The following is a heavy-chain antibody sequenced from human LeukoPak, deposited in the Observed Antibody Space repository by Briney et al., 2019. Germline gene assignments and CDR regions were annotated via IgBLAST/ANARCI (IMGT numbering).Heavy chain of an antibody. D-gene: IGHD3-10*01. CDR2: ISWNSGSI. CDR3: AKGIGVWNYGSTGY. CDR1: GFTFDDYA. V-gene: IGHV3-9*01. Sequence: GGSLRLSCAASGFTFDDYAMHWVRQAPGKGLEWVSGISWNSGSIGYADSVKGRFTISRDNAKNSLYLQMNSLRAEDTALYYCAKGIGVWNYGSTGYWGQGTLVTVSS. J-gene: IGHJ4*02.